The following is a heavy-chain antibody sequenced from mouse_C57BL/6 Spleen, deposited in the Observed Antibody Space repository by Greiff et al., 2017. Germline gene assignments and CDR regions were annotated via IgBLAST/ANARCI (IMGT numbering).Heavy chain of an antibody. V-gene: IGHV2-5*01. CDR3: AKNPPTVRDAMDY. CDR1: GFSLTSYG. J-gene: IGHJ4*01. CDR2: IWRGGST. D-gene: IGHD1-1*01. Sequence: VQVVESGPGLVQPSQSLSITCTVSGFSLTSYGVHWVRQSPGKGLEWLGVIWRGGSTDYNAAFMSRLSITKDNSKSQVFFKMNSLQADDTAIYYCAKNPPTVRDAMDYWGQGTSVTVSS.